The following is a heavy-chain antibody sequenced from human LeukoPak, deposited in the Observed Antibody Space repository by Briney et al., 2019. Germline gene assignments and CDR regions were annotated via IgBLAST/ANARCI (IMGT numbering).Heavy chain of an antibody. CDR1: GFTFSAYY. Sequence: GGSLRLSCAASGFTFSAYYMTWIRQAPGEGLQWVSYISDSGTTVEYTDSVKDRFTISRDNAKSALYLQMNSLRVEDTGIYYCARDVGSDFWGQGTLVSVSS. CDR2: ISDSGTTV. CDR3: ARDVGSDF. V-gene: IGHV3-11*04. J-gene: IGHJ4*02.